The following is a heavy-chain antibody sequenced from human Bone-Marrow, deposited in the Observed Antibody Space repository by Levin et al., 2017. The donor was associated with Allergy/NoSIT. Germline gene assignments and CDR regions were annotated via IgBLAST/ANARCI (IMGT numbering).Heavy chain of an antibody. J-gene: IGHJ6*02. D-gene: IGHD2-21*02. V-gene: IGHV3-30*18. CDR1: GFAFSSYV. CDR3: AKDLVVVVTAIPTYGLDV. Sequence: PGGSLRLSCTASGFAFSSYVMHWVRRAPGKGLEWVALISYDGRKTYYADSVKGRFTISRDQSKNTLFLQMDSLRAEDTAVYYCAKDLVVVVTAIPTYGLDVWGQGTTVTVSS. CDR2: ISYDGRKT.